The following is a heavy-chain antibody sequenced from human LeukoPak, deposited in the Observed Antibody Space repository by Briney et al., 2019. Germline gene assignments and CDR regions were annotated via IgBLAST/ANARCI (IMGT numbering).Heavy chain of an antibody. CDR2: INHSGST. D-gene: IGHD1-14*01. J-gene: IGHJ4*02. V-gene: IGHV4-34*01. CDR3: ARGWYEDY. Sequence: SETLSLTCAVHGGSFSGYYWSWIRQPPGKGLEWIGEINHSGSTNYNPSLKSRVTISVDTSKNQFSLKLSSVTAADTAVYYCARGWYEDYWGQGTLVTVSS. CDR1: GGSFSGYY.